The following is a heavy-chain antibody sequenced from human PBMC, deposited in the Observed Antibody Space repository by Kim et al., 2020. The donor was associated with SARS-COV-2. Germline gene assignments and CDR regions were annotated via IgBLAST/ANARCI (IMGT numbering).Heavy chain of an antibody. CDR1: GGTFSSYA. Sequence: SVNVSCKASGGTFSSYAISWVRQAPGQGLEWMGGIIPIFGTANYAQKFQGRVTITADESTSTAYMELSSLRSEDTAVYYCARDSPYDSSGYGSYWYFDLWGRGTLVTVSS. CDR2: IIPIFGTA. CDR3: ARDSPYDSSGYGSYWYFDL. J-gene: IGHJ2*01. D-gene: IGHD3-22*01. V-gene: IGHV1-69*13.